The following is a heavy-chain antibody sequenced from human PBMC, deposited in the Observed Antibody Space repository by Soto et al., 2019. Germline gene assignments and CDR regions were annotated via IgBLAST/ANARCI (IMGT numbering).Heavy chain of an antibody. CDR1: GFTFSNYA. J-gene: IGHJ4*02. CDR2: ISGSGST. Sequence: EVQLLESGGGLVQPGGSLRLSCAASGFTFSNYAMNWVRQAAGKGLEWFSAISGSGSTYYADSVKGRFTITRDNSKNTLYLQMNSLRAEDTDVYYCAKVPLRLDYFDYWGPGTLVTVSS. D-gene: IGHD5-12*01. V-gene: IGHV3-23*01. CDR3: AKVPLRLDYFDY.